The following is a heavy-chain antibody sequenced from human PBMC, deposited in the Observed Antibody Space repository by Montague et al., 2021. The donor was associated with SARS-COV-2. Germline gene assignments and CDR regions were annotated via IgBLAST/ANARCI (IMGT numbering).Heavy chain of an antibody. CDR1: GFSLSTSGMC. CDR2: IDWDDDK. D-gene: IGHD6-25*01. CDR3: ARDYIAAAGIYYYYYGMDV. Sequence: VKPTQTLTLTCTFSGFSLSTSGMCVSWLRQPPGKALEWLARIDWDDDKYYNTSLKTRLTISKDTSKNQVVLTMANMDPVDTATYYCARDYIAAAGIYYYYYGMDVWGQGTTVTVSS. J-gene: IGHJ6*02. V-gene: IGHV2-70*11.